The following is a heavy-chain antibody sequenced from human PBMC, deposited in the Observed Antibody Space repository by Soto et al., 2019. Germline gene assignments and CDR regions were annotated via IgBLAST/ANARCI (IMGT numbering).Heavy chain of an antibody. CDR2: IYYSGST. V-gene: IGHV4-30-4*01. J-gene: IGHJ4*02. CDR1: GGSISSGDYY. D-gene: IGHD2-15*01. Sequence: SETLSLTCTVSGGSISSGDYYWSWIRQPLGKGLEWIGYIYYSGSTYYNPSLKSRVTISVDTSKNQFSLKLSSVTAADTAVYYCARVVAAKRGFDYWGQGTLVTVSS. CDR3: ARVVAAKRGFDY.